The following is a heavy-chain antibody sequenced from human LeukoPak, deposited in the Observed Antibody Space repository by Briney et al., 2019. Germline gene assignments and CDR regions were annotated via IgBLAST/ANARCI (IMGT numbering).Heavy chain of an antibody. CDR1: GDSVSSNSAA. V-gene: IGHV6-1*01. Sequence: SQTLSLTCALSGDSVSSNSAAWNWIRQSPSRGLEWLGRTYYRSKWYNDYAVSVKSRITINPDTPKNQFSLQLNSVTPEDTAVYYCTYSSSLLDDAFDIWGQGTMVTVSS. CDR3: TYSSSLLDDAFDI. D-gene: IGHD6-13*01. J-gene: IGHJ3*02. CDR2: TYYRSKWYN.